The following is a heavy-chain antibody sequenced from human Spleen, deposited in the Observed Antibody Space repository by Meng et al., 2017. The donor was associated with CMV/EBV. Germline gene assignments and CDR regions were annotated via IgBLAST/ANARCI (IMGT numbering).Heavy chain of an antibody. CDR1: GFTFSSYE. CDR3: AREGGSYPRGIYYYYGMDV. D-gene: IGHD1-26*01. V-gene: IGHV3-48*03. CDR2: ISSSGSTI. Sequence: GGSLRLSCAASGFTFSSYEMNWVRQAPGKGLEWVSYISSSGSTIYYADSVKGRFTISRDNAKNSLYLQMNSLRAEDTAVYYCAREGGSYPRGIYYYYGMDVWGQGTTVTVSS. J-gene: IGHJ6*02.